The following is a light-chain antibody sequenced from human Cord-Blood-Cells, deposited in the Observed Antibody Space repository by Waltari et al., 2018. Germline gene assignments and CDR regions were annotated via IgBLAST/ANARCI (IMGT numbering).Light chain of an antibody. J-gene: IGLJ2*01. CDR3: QSYDSSLSVV. CDR2: GNS. V-gene: IGLV1-40*01. CDR1: SSNIGAGYD. Sequence: QSVLTQPPSVPGPPGQRVTISCTRSSSNIGAGYDIHWYQQLPGTAPKLLTYGNSNRPSGVPDRFSGSKSGTSASLASTGLQAEDEADYYCQSYDSSLSVVFGGGTKLTVL.